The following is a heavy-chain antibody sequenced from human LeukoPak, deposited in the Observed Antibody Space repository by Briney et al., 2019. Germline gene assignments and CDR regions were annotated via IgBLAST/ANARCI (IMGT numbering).Heavy chain of an antibody. Sequence: ASVKVSCKASGYTFTSYGISWVRQAPGQGLEWMGWISAYNGNTNYAQKLQGRVTMTTDTSTSTAYMELRSLRSDDTAVYYCAYTVVVPAAYFFDYWGQGTLVTVPS. CDR2: ISAYNGNT. D-gene: IGHD2-2*01. CDR3: AYTVVVPAAYFFDY. J-gene: IGHJ4*02. CDR1: GYTFTSYG. V-gene: IGHV1-18*01.